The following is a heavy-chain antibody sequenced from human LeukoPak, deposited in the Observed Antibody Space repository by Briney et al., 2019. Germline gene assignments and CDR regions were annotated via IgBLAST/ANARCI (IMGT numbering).Heavy chain of an antibody. V-gene: IGHV3-9*01. D-gene: IGHD3-22*01. CDR2: TSWNSGSI. CDR3: AKGGSSGINYFDY. CDR1: GFTFDDYA. Sequence: GGSLRLSCAASGFTFDDYAMHWVRQAPGKGLEWVSGTSWNSGSIGYADSVKGRFTISRDNAKNSLYLQMNSLRAEDTALYYCAKGGSSGINYFDYWGQGTLVTVSS. J-gene: IGHJ4*02.